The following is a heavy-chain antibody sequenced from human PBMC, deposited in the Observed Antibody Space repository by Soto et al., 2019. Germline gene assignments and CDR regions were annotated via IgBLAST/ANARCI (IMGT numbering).Heavy chain of an antibody. CDR1: GGSISSSNW. Sequence: QVQLQESGPGLVKPSGTLSLTCAVSGGSISSSNWWSWVRQPPGKGLEWIGEIYHSGSTNYNPSLKSRVTISVDKSKNQFSLKLGSVTAADTAVYYCARRVRVVAATLVRDAFDIWGQGTMVTVSS. V-gene: IGHV4-4*02. D-gene: IGHD2-15*01. CDR3: ARRVRVVAATLVRDAFDI. J-gene: IGHJ3*02. CDR2: IYHSGST.